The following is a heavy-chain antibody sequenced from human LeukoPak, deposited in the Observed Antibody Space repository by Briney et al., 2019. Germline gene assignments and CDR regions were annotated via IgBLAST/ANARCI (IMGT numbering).Heavy chain of an antibody. V-gene: IGHV3-23*01. CDR1: GFTFSSYA. D-gene: IGHD3-16*01. CDR3: AKTGRGGVDY. CDR2: ISGSGGST. Sequence: GESLKISCAASGFTFSSYAMSWVRQAPGKGLEWVSAISGSGGSTYYADSVKGRFTISRDNSKNTLYLQMYSLRAEDTAVYYCAKTGRGGVDYWGQGTLVTVSS. J-gene: IGHJ4*02.